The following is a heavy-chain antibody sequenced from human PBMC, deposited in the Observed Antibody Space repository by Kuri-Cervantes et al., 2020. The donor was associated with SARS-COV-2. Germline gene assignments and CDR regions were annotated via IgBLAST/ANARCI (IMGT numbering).Heavy chain of an antibody. J-gene: IGHJ4*02. CDR3: AILETLWLQGYFDY. CDR2: ISSSSSYI. V-gene: IGHV3-21*04. D-gene: IGHD3-10*01. Sequence: GESLKISCAASGFTFSSYSMNWVRQAPGKGLEWVSSISSSSSYIYYADSVKGRFTISRDNSKNTLYLQMNSLRAEDTAVYYCAILETLWLQGYFDYWGQGTLVTVSS. CDR1: GFTFSSYS.